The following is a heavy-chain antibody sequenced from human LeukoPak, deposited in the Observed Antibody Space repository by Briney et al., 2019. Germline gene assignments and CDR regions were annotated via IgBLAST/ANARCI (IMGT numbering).Heavy chain of an antibody. CDR1: GYTFTGYY. D-gene: IGHD1-1*01. CDR3: ARELATGTTVWFDP. V-gene: IGHV1-2*02. Sequence: ASVTVSCKASGYTFTGYYIHWVRQAPGQGLEWMGWINPYSGGTNYAQNFQGRVTMTRDTSISTAYMELSRLRSDDTAVYSCARELATGTTVWFDPWGQGTLVTLSS. CDR2: INPYSGGT. J-gene: IGHJ5*02.